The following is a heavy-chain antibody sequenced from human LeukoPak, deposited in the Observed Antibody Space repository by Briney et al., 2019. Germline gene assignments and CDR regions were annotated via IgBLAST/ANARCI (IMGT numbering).Heavy chain of an antibody. V-gene: IGHV4-38-2*02. J-gene: IGHJ6*03. CDR2: IYHSGST. D-gene: IGHD5-12*01. CDR3: ARETPSGYGSNTFYYYYYMDV. CDR1: GYSISSGYY. Sequence: SETLSLTCTVSGYSISSGYYWGWIRQPPGKGLEWIGSIYHSGSTYYNPSLQSRVTISVDTSKNQFSLKLSSVTAADTAVYYCARETPSGYGSNTFYYYYYMDVWGKGTTVTVSS.